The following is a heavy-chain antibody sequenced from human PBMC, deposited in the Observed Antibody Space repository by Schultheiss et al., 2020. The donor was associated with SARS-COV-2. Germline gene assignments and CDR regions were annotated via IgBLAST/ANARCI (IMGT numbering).Heavy chain of an antibody. V-gene: IGHV3-11*01. CDR2: ISSSGSTI. D-gene: IGHD2-2*02. CDR3: ARDRGYCSSTSCYTNWFDP. J-gene: IGHJ5*02. Sequence: GGSLRLSCTVSGGSISSYYWSWIRQPPGKGLEWVSYISSSGSTIYYADSVKGRFTISRDNAKNSLYLQMNSLRAEDTAVYYCARDRGYCSSTSCYTNWFDPWGQGTLVTVSS. CDR1: GGSISSYY.